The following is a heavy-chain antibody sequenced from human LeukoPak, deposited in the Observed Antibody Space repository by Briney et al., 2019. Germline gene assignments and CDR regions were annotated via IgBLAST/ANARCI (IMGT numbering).Heavy chain of an antibody. CDR2: IYYSGST. V-gene: IGHV4-39*01. J-gene: IGHJ5*02. CDR1: GGSISSSSYY. Sequence: PSETLSLTCTVSGGSISSSSYYWGWIRQPPGKGLEWIGSIYYSGSTYYNPSLKSRVTISVDTSKNQFSLKLSSVTAADTAVYYCARLPLPSWFDPWGQGTLVAVSS. CDR3: ARLPLPSWFDP.